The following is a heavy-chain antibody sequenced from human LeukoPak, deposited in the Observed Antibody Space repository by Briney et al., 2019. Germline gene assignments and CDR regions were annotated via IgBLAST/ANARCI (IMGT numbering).Heavy chain of an antibody. J-gene: IGHJ4*02. CDR3: ARQVSSWWIRYYFDY. V-gene: IGHV4-59*08. CDR2: IYYSGST. D-gene: IGHD6-13*01. Sequence: SETLSLTCAVSGGSISSYYWSWIRQPPGKGLEWIGYIYYSGSTNYNPSLKSRVTISVDTSKNQFSLKVSSVTAADTAVYYCARQVSSWWIRYYFDYWGQGTLVTVSS. CDR1: GGSISSYY.